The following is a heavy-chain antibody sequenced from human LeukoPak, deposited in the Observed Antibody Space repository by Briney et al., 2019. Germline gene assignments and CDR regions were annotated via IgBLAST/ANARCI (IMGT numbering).Heavy chain of an antibody. J-gene: IGHJ4*02. CDR3: AKDSVVVVAATHRAYFDY. V-gene: IGHV3-23*01. Sequence: GGSLRLSCAASGFTFSSYATSWVRQAPGKGLEWVSAISGSGGSTYYADSVKGRFTISSDNSKNTLYLQMNSLRAEDTAVYYCAKDSVVVVAATHRAYFDYWGQGTLVTVSS. CDR2: ISGSGGST. D-gene: IGHD2-15*01. CDR1: GFTFSSYA.